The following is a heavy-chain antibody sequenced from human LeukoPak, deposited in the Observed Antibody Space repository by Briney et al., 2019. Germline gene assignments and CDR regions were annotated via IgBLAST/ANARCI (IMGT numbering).Heavy chain of an antibody. D-gene: IGHD6-19*01. CDR2: ISGYNGDT. CDR1: GYTFTSYG. V-gene: IGHV1-18*01. Sequence: ASVKVSRKASGYTFTSYGFSWVRQAPGQGLEWMGWISGYNGDTNYAQKLQGRVTMTTDTSTSTAYMELRSLRFDDTAVYYCARDGSSYSSGWHDAFDIWGQGTMVTVSS. J-gene: IGHJ3*02. CDR3: ARDGSSYSSGWHDAFDI.